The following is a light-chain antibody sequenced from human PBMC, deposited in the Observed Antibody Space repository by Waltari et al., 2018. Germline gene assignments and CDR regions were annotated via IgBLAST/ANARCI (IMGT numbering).Light chain of an antibody. CDR3: QKYNSASA. CDR2: AAS. Sequence: DIQLTQSPSSLSASVGDRVTITCRASQGLSNYLAWYQQKPGKVPKLLIYAASTLQSGVPSRFSGSGSGTDFTLTISSLQPEDVATYYCQKYNSASALGQGTRLEIK. CDR1: QGLSNY. V-gene: IGKV1-27*01. J-gene: IGKJ5*01.